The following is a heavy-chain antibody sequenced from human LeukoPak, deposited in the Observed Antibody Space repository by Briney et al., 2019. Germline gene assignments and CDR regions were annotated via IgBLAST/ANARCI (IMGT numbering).Heavy chain of an antibody. V-gene: IGHV3-30*03. CDR2: ISYDGSNK. J-gene: IGHJ4*02. CDR3: ATPTGYYNY. Sequence: PGGSLRLSCAASGFTFSSYGMHWVRQAPGKGLEWVAVISYDGSNKYYADSVKGRFTISRDNSKNTLYLQMNSLRAEDTAVYYCATPTGYYNYWGQGTLVTVSS. D-gene: IGHD3-9*01. CDR1: GFTFSSYG.